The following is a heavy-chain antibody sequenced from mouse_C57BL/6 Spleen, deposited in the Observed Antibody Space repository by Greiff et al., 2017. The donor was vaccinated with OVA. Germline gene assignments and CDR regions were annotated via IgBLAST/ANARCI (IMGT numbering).Heavy chain of an antibody. D-gene: IGHD4-1*01. CDR2: IYPGSGST. CDR1: GYTFTSYW. V-gene: IGHV1-55*01. Sequence: VQLQQPGAELVKPGASVKMSCKASGYTFTSYWITWVKQRPGQGLEWIGDIYPGSGSTNYNEKFKSKATLTVDTSSSTAYMQLSSLTSEDSAVYYCARRGFNWDPYYAMDYWGQGTSVTVSS. CDR3: ARRGFNWDPYYAMDY. J-gene: IGHJ4*01.